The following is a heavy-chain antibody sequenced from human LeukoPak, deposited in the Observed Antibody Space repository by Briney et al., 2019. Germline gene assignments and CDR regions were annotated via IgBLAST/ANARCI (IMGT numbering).Heavy chain of an antibody. D-gene: IGHD6-19*01. CDR1: GYTLTELS. CDR2: FDPEDGET. Sequence: ASVKVSCKVSGYTLTELSMHWVRQAPGKGLEWMGGFDPEDGETIYAQKFQGRVTMTEDTSTDTAYMELSSLRSEDTAVYYCATGSRGIAVAGPYYYYYGMDVWGQGTTVTASS. CDR3: ATGSRGIAVAGPYYYYYGMDV. V-gene: IGHV1-24*01. J-gene: IGHJ6*02.